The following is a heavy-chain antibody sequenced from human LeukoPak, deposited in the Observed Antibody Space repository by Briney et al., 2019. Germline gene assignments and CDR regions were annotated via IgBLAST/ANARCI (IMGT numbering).Heavy chain of an antibody. CDR2: INPNSGGT. Sequence: ASVTVSCKASGYTFTGYYMHWVRQAPGQGLEWMGWINPNSGGTNYAQKFQGRVTMTRDTSISTAYMELSRLRSDDTAVYYCARDLLSAYDSSGYYYAFDIWGQGTMVTVSS. D-gene: IGHD3-22*01. CDR1: GYTFTGYY. J-gene: IGHJ3*02. V-gene: IGHV1-2*02. CDR3: ARDLLSAYDSSGYYYAFDI.